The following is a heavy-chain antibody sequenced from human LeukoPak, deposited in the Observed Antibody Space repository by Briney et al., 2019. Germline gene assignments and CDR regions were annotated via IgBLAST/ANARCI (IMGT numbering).Heavy chain of an antibody. D-gene: IGHD3-10*01. J-gene: IGHJ4*02. V-gene: IGHV3-66*01. CDR1: GFTVSSNY. CDR2: IYSGGST. CDR3: ARGGYGSGSYYNGVYFDY. Sequence: GGSLRLSCAASGFTVSSNYMSWVRQAPGKGLEWVSVIYSGGSTYYADSVKGRFTISRDNSKNTLYLQMNSLRAEDTAVYYCARGGYGSGSYYNGVYFDYWGQGTLVTVSS.